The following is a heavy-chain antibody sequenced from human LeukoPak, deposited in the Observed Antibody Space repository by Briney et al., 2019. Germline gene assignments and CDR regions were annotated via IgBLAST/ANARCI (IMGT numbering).Heavy chain of an antibody. D-gene: IGHD2-21*02. CDR3: ARPLQDCGGDCYSGDY. J-gene: IGHJ4*02. CDR1: GGSISSSRYY. CDR2: IYYSGST. Sequence: KSSETLSLTCTVSGGSISSSRYYWGWIRQPPGKGLEWIGSIYYSGSTYYNPSLKSRVTISVDTPKNQFSLKLSSVTAADTAVYYCARPLQDCGGDCYSGDYWGQGTLVTVSS. V-gene: IGHV4-39*01.